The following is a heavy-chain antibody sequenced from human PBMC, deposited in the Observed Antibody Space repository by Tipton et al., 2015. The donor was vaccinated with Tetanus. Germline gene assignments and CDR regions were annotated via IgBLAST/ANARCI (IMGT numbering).Heavy chain of an antibody. D-gene: IGHD4-17*01. V-gene: IGHV1-69*01. CDR1: GGTLSSYG. CDR3: ARDGDYV. J-gene: IGHJ4*02. Sequence: QSGAEVKEPGSSVKVSCKVSGGTLSSYGFSWVRQAPGEGLEWMGGIIPMLGTINYAQKFRGRVTITADESTSTVYMEVSSLRPEDTAVYYCARDGDYVWGQGAVVTVST. CDR2: IIPMLGTI.